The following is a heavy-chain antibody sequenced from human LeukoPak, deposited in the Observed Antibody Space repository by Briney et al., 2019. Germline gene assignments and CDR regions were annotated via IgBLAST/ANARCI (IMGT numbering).Heavy chain of an antibody. D-gene: IGHD1-26*01. CDR3: LRGGTNYYYDF. CDR2: ISGSGGTT. Sequence: PGGSLRLSCAASGFTFNNYAMTWVSQAPGKGLEWVSAISGSGGTTLYADSVKGRFTISRDNSKNTLYLQMDSLRAEDTAVYYCLRGGTNYYYDFWGQGTLVTVSS. CDR1: GFTFNNYA. J-gene: IGHJ4*02. V-gene: IGHV3-23*01.